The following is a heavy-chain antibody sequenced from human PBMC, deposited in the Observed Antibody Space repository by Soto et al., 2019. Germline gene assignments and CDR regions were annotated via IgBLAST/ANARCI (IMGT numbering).Heavy chain of an antibody. CDR2: SYYSGST. CDR1: PAPITINY. V-gene: IGHV4-59*01. J-gene: IGHJ4*01. Sequence: SQSLCLTCTVSPAPITINYWSCILQAPRKGLEWIVYSYYSGSTAYNPSLKRRVTMSADTSQDQISPKPNSVSATDTAGYYLGRDAGGPYDHWGAGILVTVSS. D-gene: IGHD2-15*01. CDR3: GRDAGGPYDH.